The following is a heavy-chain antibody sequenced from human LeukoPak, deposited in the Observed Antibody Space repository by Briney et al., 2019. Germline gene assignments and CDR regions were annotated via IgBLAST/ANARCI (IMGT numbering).Heavy chain of an antibody. Sequence: ASETLSLTCAVYGGSFSGYYWSWIRQPPGKGLEWIGEINHSGSTNYNPSLKSRVTISVDTSKNQFSLKLSSVTAADTAVYYCARGRTYYDFWSGRASNWFDPWGQGTLVTVSS. CDR2: INHSGST. D-gene: IGHD3-3*01. J-gene: IGHJ5*02. CDR1: GGSFSGYY. CDR3: ARGRTYYDFWSGRASNWFDP. V-gene: IGHV4-34*01.